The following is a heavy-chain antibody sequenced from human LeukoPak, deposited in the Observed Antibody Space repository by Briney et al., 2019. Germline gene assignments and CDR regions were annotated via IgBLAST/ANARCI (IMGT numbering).Heavy chain of an antibody. Sequence: GGSLRLSCAASGFTFSNAWMSWVRQAPGKGLEWVGRIKSKTDGGTTDYAAPVKGRFTISRDDSKNTLYLQMNSLKTEDTAVYYCTTDSRTKWELSYFDYWGQGTLVTVSS. CDR2: IKSKTDGGTT. CDR3: TTDSRTKWELSYFDY. D-gene: IGHD1-26*01. J-gene: IGHJ4*02. CDR1: GFTFSNAW. V-gene: IGHV3-15*01.